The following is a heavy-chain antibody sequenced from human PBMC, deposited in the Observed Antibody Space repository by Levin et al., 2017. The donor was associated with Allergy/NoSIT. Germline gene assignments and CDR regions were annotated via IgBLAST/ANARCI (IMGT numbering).Heavy chain of an antibody. Sequence: GGSLRLSCAASGFNFSSYGMHWVRQAPGKGLEWVAVISYDGSDKYYADSVKGRFTISRDNSKITLYVQMNSLRAEDTAVYYCAKSLGYSSSSIDYWGQGTLVIVSS. CDR1: GFNFSSYG. CDR2: ISYDGSDK. V-gene: IGHV3-30*18. J-gene: IGHJ4*02. CDR3: AKSLGYSSSSIDY. D-gene: IGHD6-6*01.